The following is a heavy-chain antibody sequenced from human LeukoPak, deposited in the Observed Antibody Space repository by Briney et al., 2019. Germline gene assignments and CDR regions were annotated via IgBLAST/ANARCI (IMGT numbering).Heavy chain of an antibody. V-gene: IGHV3-21*01. CDR2: ISSSSSYI. J-gene: IGHJ4*02. CDR1: GFTFSSYS. Sequence: GGSLRLSRAASGFTFSSYSMNWVRQAPGKGLEWVSSISSSSSYIYYADSVKGRFTISRDNAKNSLYLQMNSLRAEDTAVYYCARADYYDSSGYPRPIDYWGQGTLVTVSS. CDR3: ARADYYDSSGYPRPIDY. D-gene: IGHD3-22*01.